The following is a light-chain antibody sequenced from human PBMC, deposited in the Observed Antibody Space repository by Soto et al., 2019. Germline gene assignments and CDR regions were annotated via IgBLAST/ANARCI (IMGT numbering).Light chain of an antibody. V-gene: IGLV2-23*01. J-gene: IGLJ1*01. CDR1: SGDVGSYNL. CDR2: EGT. CDR3: YSYAGKTMYV. Sequence: QSALTKPAAVSGSPGQSITIPCTGTSGDVGSYNLVSCYQPHPGKVPKLMIYEGTKRPSGVSDRFSGSKSGNTASLTISGLQAADEADYYCYSYAGKTMYVFGTGTKVTVL.